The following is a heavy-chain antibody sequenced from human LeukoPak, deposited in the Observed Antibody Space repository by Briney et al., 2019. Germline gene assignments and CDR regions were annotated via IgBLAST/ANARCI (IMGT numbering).Heavy chain of an antibody. J-gene: IGHJ6*02. D-gene: IGHD5-12*01. CDR2: IIPILGIA. Sequence: SVKVSCKASGGTFSSYAISWVRQAPGQGREWMGRIIPILGIANYAQKFQGRVTITADKSTSTAYMELSSLRSEDTAVYYCAFCGYSGYVTYYYYGMDVWGQGTTVTVSS. CDR1: GGTFSSYA. CDR3: AFCGYSGYVTYYYYGMDV. V-gene: IGHV1-69*04.